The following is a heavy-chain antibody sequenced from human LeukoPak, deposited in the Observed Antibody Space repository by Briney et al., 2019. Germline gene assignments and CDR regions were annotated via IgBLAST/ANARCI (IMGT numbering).Heavy chain of an antibody. CDR3: ARTSDYGDYLDY. CDR1: GGSLSSYY. CDR2: IYYSGST. Sequence: SETLSLTCTVSGGSLSSYYWSWIRQPPGKGLKWIGYIYYSGSTNYNPSLKSRVTISVDTSKNQFSLKLSSVTAADTAVYYCARTSDYGDYLDYWGQGTLVTVSS. D-gene: IGHD4-17*01. V-gene: IGHV4-59*01. J-gene: IGHJ4*02.